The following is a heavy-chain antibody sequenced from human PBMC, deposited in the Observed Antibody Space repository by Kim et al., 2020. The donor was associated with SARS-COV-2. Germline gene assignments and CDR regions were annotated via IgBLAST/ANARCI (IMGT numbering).Heavy chain of an antibody. Sequence: SETLSLTCTVSGDSIRGYYWSWIRQSPGKGLEWIGYIYYSGSNNYNPSLGNRVSISLDSSKSQFSMHLNSVTAADTAVYYFARRLVTGPNTGIGGFFDL. D-gene: IGHD2-21*02. CDR3: ARRLVTGPNTGIGGFFDL. CDR2: IYYSGSN. CDR1: GDSIRGYY. J-gene: IGHJ2*01. V-gene: IGHV4-59*08.